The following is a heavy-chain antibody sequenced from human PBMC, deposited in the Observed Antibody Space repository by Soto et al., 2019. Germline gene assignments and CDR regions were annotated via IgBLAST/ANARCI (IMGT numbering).Heavy chain of an antibody. D-gene: IGHD4-17*01. J-gene: IGHJ6*03. V-gene: IGHV1-18*01. Sequence: ASVKVSCKASGYTFTSYGISWVRQAPGQGLEWMGWISAYNGNTNYAQKLQGRVTMTTDTSTSTAYMELRSLGSDDTAVYYCARDGMTTATTSYYYYYYMDVWGKGTTDTVSS. CDR2: ISAYNGNT. CDR3: ARDGMTTATTSYYYYYYMDV. CDR1: GYTFTSYG.